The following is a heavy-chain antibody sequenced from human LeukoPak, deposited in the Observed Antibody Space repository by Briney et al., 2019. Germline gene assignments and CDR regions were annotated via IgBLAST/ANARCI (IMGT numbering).Heavy chain of an antibody. CDR1: SGSISSGGYS. D-gene: IGHD2-15*01. CDR3: ARDQLRGGSRQHDY. Sequence: SETLSLTCAVSSGSISSGGYSWSWIRQPPGKGLEWIGYIYHSGSTNYNPSLKSRVTISVDKSKNQFSLKLSSVTAADTAVYYCARDQLRGGSRQHDYWGQGTLVTVSS. CDR2: IYHSGST. V-gene: IGHV4-30-2*01. J-gene: IGHJ4*02.